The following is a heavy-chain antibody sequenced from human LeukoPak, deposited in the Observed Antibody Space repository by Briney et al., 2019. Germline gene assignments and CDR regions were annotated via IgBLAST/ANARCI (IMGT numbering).Heavy chain of an antibody. V-gene: IGHV3-7*01. Sequence: GGSLRLSCAASGFTFSSYWMSWVRQAPGKGLERVANIKQDGSEKYYVDSVKGRFTISRDNAKNSLYLQMNSLRAEDTAVYYCAREGGQLWSRYWYFDLWGRGTLVTVSS. D-gene: IGHD5-18*01. CDR3: AREGGQLWSRYWYFDL. CDR2: IKQDGSEK. CDR1: GFTFSSYW. J-gene: IGHJ2*01.